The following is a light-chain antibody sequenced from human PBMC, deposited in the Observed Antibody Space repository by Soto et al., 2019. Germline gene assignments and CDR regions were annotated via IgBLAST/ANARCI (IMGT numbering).Light chain of an antibody. CDR2: AAS. CDR3: QQYYSYPPIT. CDR1: QGISSY. J-gene: IGKJ5*01. V-gene: IGKV1-8*01. Sequence: AIRMTQSPSSLSASTGDRVSITCRASQGISSYLAWYQQKPGKAPKLLIYAASTLQSGVTSRFSGSGSGTDFTITISCLQYEDFATYYCQQYYSYPPITFGQGTRLEIK.